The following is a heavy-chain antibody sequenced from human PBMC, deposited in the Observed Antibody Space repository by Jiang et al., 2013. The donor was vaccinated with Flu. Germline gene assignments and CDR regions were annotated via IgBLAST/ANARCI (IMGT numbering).Heavy chain of an antibody. Sequence: QLLESGGGLVQQGGSLRLSCTASGFTFSSYAMTWLRQAPGKGLEWVSAISGSGGLTFYADSVKGRFTISRDNSKNTLYLQMSSLRAEDTALYYCAKPDYDFFPDYWGQGTRVTVAS. J-gene: IGHJ4*02. CDR3: AKPDYDFFPDY. D-gene: IGHD3-3*01. CDR2: ISGSGGLT. CDR1: GFTFSSYA. V-gene: IGHV3-23*01.